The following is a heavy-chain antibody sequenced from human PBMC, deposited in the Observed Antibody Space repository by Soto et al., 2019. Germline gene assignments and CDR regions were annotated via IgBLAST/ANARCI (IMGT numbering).Heavy chain of an antibody. J-gene: IGHJ4*02. CDR1: GFTFSSYG. V-gene: IGHV3-33*01. CDR2: IWYDGSNK. CDR3: ARDRIFWRRTTTHETPPLDY. Sequence: PGGSLRLSSAASGFTFSSYGMHWVRQAPGKGLEWVAVIWYDGSNKYYADSVKGRFTISRDNSKNTLYLQMNSLRAEDTAVYYCARDRIFWRRTTTHETPPLDYWGQGTLVTVSS. D-gene: IGHD1-1*01.